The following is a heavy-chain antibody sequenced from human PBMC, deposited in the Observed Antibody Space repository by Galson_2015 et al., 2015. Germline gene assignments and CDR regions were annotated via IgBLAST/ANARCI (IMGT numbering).Heavy chain of an antibody. CDR3: AKEEYSTPSYYYYGMDV. J-gene: IGHJ6*02. Sequence: SLRLSCAASGFTFSSYGMHWVRQAPGKGLEWVAVISYDGSNKYYADSVKGRFTISRDNSKNTLYLQMNSLRAEDTAVYYCAKEEYSTPSYYYYGMDVWGQGTTVTVSS. D-gene: IGHD6-6*01. CDR2: ISYDGSNK. CDR1: GFTFSSYG. V-gene: IGHV3-30*18.